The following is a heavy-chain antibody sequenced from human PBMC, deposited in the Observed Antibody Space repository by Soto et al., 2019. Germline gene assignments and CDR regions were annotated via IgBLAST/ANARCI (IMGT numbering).Heavy chain of an antibody. CDR2: IYYSGST. CDR3: ARDQRYYYMDV. V-gene: IGHV4-59*01. Sequence: SETLSLTCTVSGGSISSYYWSWIRQPPGKGLEWIGYIYYSGSTNYNPSLKSRVTISVDTSKNQFSLKLSSVTAADTAVYYCARDQRYYYMDVWGKGTTVTVSS. J-gene: IGHJ6*03. CDR1: GGSISSYY.